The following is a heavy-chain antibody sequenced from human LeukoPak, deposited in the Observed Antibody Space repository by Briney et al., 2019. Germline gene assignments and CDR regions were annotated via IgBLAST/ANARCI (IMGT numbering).Heavy chain of an antibody. CDR1: GFTFKNYG. CDR3: ARENDYAFDY. J-gene: IGHJ4*02. V-gene: IGHV3-23*01. Sequence: PGGSLRLSCAASGFTFKNYGMSWVRQAPGKGLEWVPDISGTGANTYYADSVKGRFTISRDNAKNSLYLQMNSLRAEDTAVYYCARENDYAFDYWGQGTLVTVSS. CDR2: ISGTGANT. D-gene: IGHD4-17*01.